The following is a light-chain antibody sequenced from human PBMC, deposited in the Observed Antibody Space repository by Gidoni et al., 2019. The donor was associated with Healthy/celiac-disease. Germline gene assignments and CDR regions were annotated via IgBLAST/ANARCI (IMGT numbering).Light chain of an antibody. V-gene: IGKV4-1*01. CDR2: WAS. Sequence: DIVMTQSQESLAVSLGERATINCKSSQSVLYSSNNENYLAWYQQKPGQPPKLLIYWASTRESGVPDRFSGSGSGTDFTLTISSLQAEDVAVYYCQQYYSTPLTFGGGTKVEIK. CDR3: QQYYSTPLT. J-gene: IGKJ4*01. CDR1: QSVLYSSNNENY.